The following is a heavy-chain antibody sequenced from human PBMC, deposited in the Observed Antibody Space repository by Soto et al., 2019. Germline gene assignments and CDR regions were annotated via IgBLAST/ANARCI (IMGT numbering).Heavy chain of an antibody. CDR2: IFYSRST. CDR3: ARDWVHERWLDP. J-gene: IGHJ5*02. CDR1: GDSMNSGDYY. V-gene: IGHV4-30-4*02. D-gene: IGHD1-1*01. Sequence: SDTLSLTCTVSGDSMNSGDYYWSWIRQPPGKGLEWIGYIFYSRSTYYNPSLKSRVTISGDMSKNQFSLNLRSVTAADTAVYFCARDWVHERWLDPWGQGALVTVSS.